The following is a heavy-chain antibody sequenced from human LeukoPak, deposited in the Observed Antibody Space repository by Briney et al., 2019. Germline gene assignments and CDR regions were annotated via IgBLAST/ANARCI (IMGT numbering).Heavy chain of an antibody. J-gene: IGHJ6*02. Sequence: SETLSLTCAVYGGSFSGYYWSWIRQPPGKGLEWIGEINHSGSTNYNPSLKSRVTISVDTSKNQFSLKLSSVTAADTAVYYCARDYNYYYYYGMDVWGQGTTVTVSS. CDR1: GGSFSGYY. D-gene: IGHD3-10*01. CDR3: ARDYNYYYYYGMDV. V-gene: IGHV4-34*01. CDR2: INHSGST.